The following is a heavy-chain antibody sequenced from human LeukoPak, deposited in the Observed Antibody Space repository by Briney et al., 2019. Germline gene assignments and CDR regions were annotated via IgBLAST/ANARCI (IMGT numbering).Heavy chain of an antibody. CDR3: ARGFYDSSGYSSPFDS. CDR1: GGSISSSSYY. D-gene: IGHD3-22*01. CDR2: IYYSGST. Sequence: SETLSLTCTVSGGSISSSSYYWGWIRQPPGKGLEWIGYIYYSGSTNYDPSLKSRVTMSIDTSKNQFSLKLSSVTAADTAVYYCARGFYDSSGYSSPFDSWGQGTRVTVSS. J-gene: IGHJ4*02. V-gene: IGHV4-61*05.